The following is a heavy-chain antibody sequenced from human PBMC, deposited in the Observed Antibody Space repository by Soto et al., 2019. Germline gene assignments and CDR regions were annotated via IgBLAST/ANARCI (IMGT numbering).Heavy chain of an antibody. CDR3: AKDRNSSSWYYYYYYGMDV. J-gene: IGHJ6*02. CDR2: ISYDGSNK. V-gene: IGHV3-30*18. D-gene: IGHD6-13*01. CDR1: VFTFSSYG. Sequence: GWSLRLSCASSVFTFSSYGMHWVRQAPGKGLEWVAVISYDGSNKYYADSVKGRFTISRDNSKNTLYLQMNSLRAEDTAVYYCAKDRNSSSWYYYYYYGMDVWGQGTTVTVSS.